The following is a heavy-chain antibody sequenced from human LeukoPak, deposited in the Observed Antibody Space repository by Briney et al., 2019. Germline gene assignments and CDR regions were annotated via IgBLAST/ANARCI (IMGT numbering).Heavy chain of an antibody. D-gene: IGHD1-7*01. CDR1: GGSFSGYY. V-gene: IGHV4-34*01. Sequence: SETLSLTCAVYGGSFSGYYWSWIRQPPGKGLEWIGEINHSGSTNYNPSLKSRVTISVDTSKNQFSLKLSSVTAADTAVYYCARFISCFGGTTRSRWFDPWGQGTLVTVSS. J-gene: IGHJ5*02. CDR2: INHSGST. CDR3: ARFISCFGGTTRSRWFDP.